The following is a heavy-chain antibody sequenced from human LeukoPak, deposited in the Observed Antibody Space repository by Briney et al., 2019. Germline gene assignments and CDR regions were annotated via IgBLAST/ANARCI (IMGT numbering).Heavy chain of an antibody. Sequence: PGGSLRLSCAASGFTFDLYAFNWVRQAPGKGLEWVSTLSRNNNYIYYSDSVKGRFTISRDDAKNSLYLQMNRLRADDTAVYYCARQWLGYWGQGTLVTVSS. J-gene: IGHJ4*02. CDR1: GFTFDLYA. CDR2: LSRNNNYI. CDR3: ARQWLGY. V-gene: IGHV3-21*01. D-gene: IGHD6-19*01.